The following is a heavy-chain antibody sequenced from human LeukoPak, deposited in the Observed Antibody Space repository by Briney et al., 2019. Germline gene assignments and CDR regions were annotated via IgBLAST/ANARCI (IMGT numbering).Heavy chain of an antibody. D-gene: IGHD5-12*01. V-gene: IGHV4-39*07. J-gene: IGHJ4*02. CDR1: GGSISSSSYY. CDR3: AREIFSIVATIPYFDY. CDR2: IYYSGST. Sequence: PSETLSLTCTVSGGSISSSSYYWGWIRQPPGKGLEWIGSIYYSGSTYYNPSLKSRVTISVDTSKNQFSLKLSSVTAADTAVYYCAREIFSIVATIPYFDYWGQGTLVTVSS.